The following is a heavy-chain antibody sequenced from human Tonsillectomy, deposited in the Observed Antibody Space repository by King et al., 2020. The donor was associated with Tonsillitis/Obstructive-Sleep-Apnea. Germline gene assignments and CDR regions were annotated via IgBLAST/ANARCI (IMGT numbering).Heavy chain of an antibody. CDR3: AREPISQAGGDGMDV. CDR2: IWYNGSNK. CDR1: GFTFSSYG. D-gene: IGHD2-8*02. J-gene: IGHJ6*02. Sequence: VQLVESGGGVVQPGRSLRLSCVASGFTFSSYGMHWVRQAPGKGLEWVAVIWYNGSNKYYADSVKGRFTISRDNSKNTLYLQMNSLRAEDTAVYYCAREPISQAGGDGMDVWGQGTTVTVSS. V-gene: IGHV3-33*01.